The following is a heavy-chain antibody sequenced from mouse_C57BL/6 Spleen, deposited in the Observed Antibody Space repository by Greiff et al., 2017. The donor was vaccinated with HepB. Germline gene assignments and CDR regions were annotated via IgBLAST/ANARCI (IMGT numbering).Heavy chain of an antibody. V-gene: IGHV5-4*03. CDR1: GFTFSSYA. CDR3: ARALDSSGYGFAY. D-gene: IGHD3-2*02. Sequence: EVMLVESGGGLVKPGGSLKLSCAASGFTFSSYAMSWVRQTPEKRLEWVATISDGGSYTYYPDNVKGRFTISRDNAKNNLYLQMSHLKSEDTAMYYCARALDSSGYGFAYWGQGTLVTVSA. CDR2: ISDGGSYT. J-gene: IGHJ3*01.